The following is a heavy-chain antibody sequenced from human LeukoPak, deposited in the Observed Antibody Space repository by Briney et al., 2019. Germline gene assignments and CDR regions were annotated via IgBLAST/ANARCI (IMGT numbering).Heavy chain of an antibody. J-gene: IGHJ4*02. CDR1: GFTFSSYW. D-gene: IGHD2-15*01. CDR2: INQDESKK. V-gene: IGHV3-7*01. CDR3: ARETWAAMSALSFDY. Sequence: GGSLRLTCAASGFTFSSYWMSWVRQAPGKGLEWVANINQDESKKQYVDSVKGRFTISRDNAKNSLYLQMNSLRAEDTAVYYCARETWAAMSALSFDYWGQGTLVTVSS.